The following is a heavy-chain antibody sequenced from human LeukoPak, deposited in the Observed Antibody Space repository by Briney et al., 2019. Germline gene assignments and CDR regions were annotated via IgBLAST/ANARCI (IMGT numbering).Heavy chain of an antibody. Sequence: SGPTLVNPTQTLTLTCTFSGFSLSTSGVGVGWIRQPPGKALEWLALIYRNDDKRYSPSLKSRLTITKDTSKNQVVLTMTNMDPVDAATYYCAHRAYYDYVWGSRPPLNFDYWGQGTLVTVSS. CDR3: AHRAYYDYVWGSRPPLNFDY. CDR2: IYRNDDK. CDR1: GFSLSTSGVG. D-gene: IGHD3-16*01. V-gene: IGHV2-5*01. J-gene: IGHJ4*02.